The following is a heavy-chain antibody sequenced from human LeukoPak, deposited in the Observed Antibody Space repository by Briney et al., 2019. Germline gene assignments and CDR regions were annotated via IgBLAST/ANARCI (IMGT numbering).Heavy chain of an antibody. CDR3: ARVVVVAAVISDAFDI. CDR2: IYYSGST. D-gene: IGHD2-15*01. V-gene: IGHV4-59*01. Sequence: KPSETLSLTCTVSGGSISSYYWSWIRQPPGKGLEWIGYIYYSGSTNYNPSLKSRVTISVDTSKNQFSLKLSSVTAADTAVYYCARVVVVAAVISDAFDIWGQGTMVTVSS. CDR1: GGSISSYY. J-gene: IGHJ3*02.